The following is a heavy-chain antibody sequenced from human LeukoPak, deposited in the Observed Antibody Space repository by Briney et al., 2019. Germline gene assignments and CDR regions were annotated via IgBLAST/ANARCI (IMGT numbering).Heavy chain of an antibody. V-gene: IGHV3-23*01. J-gene: IGHJ4*02. CDR1: GFTFSSYA. CDR2: ISGSGGST. CDR3: AKGEIVVVTEFDY. D-gene: IGHD2-15*01. Sequence: GGSLRLSCVASGFTFSSYAMSWVRQAPGKGLEWVSAISGSGGSTYYADSVKGRFTISRDNSKNTLYLQMNSLRAEDTAVYYCAKGEIVVVTEFDYWGQGTLVTVSS.